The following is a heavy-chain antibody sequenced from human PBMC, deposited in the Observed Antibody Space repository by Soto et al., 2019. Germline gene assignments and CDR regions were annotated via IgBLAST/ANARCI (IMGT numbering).Heavy chain of an antibody. J-gene: IGHJ6*02. CDR1: GFTFSDYA. V-gene: IGHV3-23*01. Sequence: ESVGGLVQPGGSLRLSCAASGFTFSDYAMTWVRQAPGKGLEWVSGISSSGGNTYYADSVKGRFTITRDNSKNTLSLQMDSLRAEDTAVYYCAKNGASSKTWYMWYYALDVWGQGTTVTVSS. CDR3: AKNGASSKTWYMWYYALDV. CDR2: ISSSGGNT. D-gene: IGHD6-13*01.